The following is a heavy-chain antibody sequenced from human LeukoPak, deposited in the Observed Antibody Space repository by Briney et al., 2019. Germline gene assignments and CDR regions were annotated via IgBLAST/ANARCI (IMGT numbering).Heavy chain of an antibody. CDR1: GFTFSSYW. CDR2: IKQDGSEK. J-gene: IGHJ4*02. V-gene: IGHV3-7*01. D-gene: IGHD3-22*01. Sequence: PGGSLRLSCAASGFTFSSYWMSWVRQAPGKGLEWVANIKQDGSEKYYVDSVKGRFTISRDNAKNSLYLQMNSLRAEDTAVYYCARGLPRYYDSSGYYWDYWGQGTLVTVSS. CDR3: ARGLPRYYDSSGYYWDY.